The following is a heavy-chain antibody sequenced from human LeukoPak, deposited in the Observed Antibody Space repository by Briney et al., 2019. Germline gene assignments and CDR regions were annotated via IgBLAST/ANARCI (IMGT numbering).Heavy chain of an antibody. V-gene: IGHV3-21*01. D-gene: IGHD1-26*01. J-gene: IGHJ4*02. CDR3: ARAYSGSYHPDFDY. CDR2: ISSSSSYI. CDR1: GFTFSSYS. Sequence: PGGSLRLSCAASGFTFSSYSMNWVRQAPGKGLEWVSSISSSSSYIYYADSVKGRFTISRDNAKNSLYLQMNSLRAEDTAVYYCARAYSGSYHPDFDYWGQGTLVTVSS.